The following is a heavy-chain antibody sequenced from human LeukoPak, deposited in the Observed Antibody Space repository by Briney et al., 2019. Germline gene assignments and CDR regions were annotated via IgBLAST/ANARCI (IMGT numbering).Heavy chain of an antibody. CDR1: GFTFSSYW. J-gene: IGHJ4*02. CDR2: IKQDGSEK. V-gene: IGHV3-7*03. CDR3: ATSRTSDY. D-gene: IGHD1-14*01. Sequence: GGSLRLSCAASGFTFSSYWMSWVRQAPGKGLEWVAIIKQDGSEKYYVDSVKGRFTISRDNAEKPLYLQMNSLRAADTAVYYCATSRTSDYWGQGTLVTVSS.